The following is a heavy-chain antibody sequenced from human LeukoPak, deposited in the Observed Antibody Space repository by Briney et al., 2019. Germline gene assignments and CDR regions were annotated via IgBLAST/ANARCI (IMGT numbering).Heavy chain of an antibody. CDR1: GFTFSSYW. V-gene: IGHV3-7*03. CDR3: ARGGGLDI. D-gene: IGHD3-16*01. J-gene: IGHJ6*02. CDR2: INHNGNVN. Sequence: GGSLRLSCAASGFTFSSYWMNWARQAPGKGMEWVASINHNGNVNYYVDSVKGRFTISRDNAKNSLYLQMSNLRAEDTAVYFCARGGGLDIWGQGATVTVSS.